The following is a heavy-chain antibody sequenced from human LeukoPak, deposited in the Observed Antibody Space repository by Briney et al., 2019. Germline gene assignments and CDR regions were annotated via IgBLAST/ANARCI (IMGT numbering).Heavy chain of an antibody. J-gene: IGHJ4*02. CDR1: GFSLSMYW. V-gene: IGHV3-7*01. CDR2: IKEDGAEK. Sequence: PGGSLRLSCVASGFSLSMYWMSWVRQAPGKGLEWVATIKEDGAEKYYVESVSGRFTISRDNAKNSLFLQMNSLRAEDTAMFYCERSPREEIYAYGSVLDYWGQGTPVTVSS. CDR3: ERSPREEIYAYGSVLDY. D-gene: IGHD3-10*01.